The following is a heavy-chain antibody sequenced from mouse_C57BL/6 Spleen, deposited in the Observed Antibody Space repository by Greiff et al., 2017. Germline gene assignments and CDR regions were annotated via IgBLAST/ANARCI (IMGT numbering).Heavy chain of an antibody. CDR3: TRREGNYEYLDY. D-gene: IGHD2-1*01. J-gene: IGHJ2*01. CDR2: IYWDDDK. Sequence: QVTLKESGPGILQSSQTLSLSCSFSGFSLSTSGMGVSWIRQPSGKGLEWLAHIYWDDDKRYNPSLKSRITISKDTSRNQVFLKITSVDTAATASYCCTRREGNYEYLDYWGQGTTLTVSS. V-gene: IGHV8-12*01. CDR1: GFSLSTSGMG.